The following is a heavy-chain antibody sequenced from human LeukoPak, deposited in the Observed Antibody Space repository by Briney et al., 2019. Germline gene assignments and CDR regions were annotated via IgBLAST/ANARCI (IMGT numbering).Heavy chain of an antibody. J-gene: IGHJ4*02. D-gene: IGHD6-13*01. Sequence: SETLSLTCAVSGGSISSGGHSWSWIRQPPGKGLEWIGYIYHSGSTYYNPSLKSRVTISVDRSKSQFSLKLSSVTAADTAVYYCARLVAATGNFDYWGQGTLVTVSS. CDR1: GGSISSGGHS. CDR3: ARLVAATGNFDY. CDR2: IYHSGST. V-gene: IGHV4-30-2*01.